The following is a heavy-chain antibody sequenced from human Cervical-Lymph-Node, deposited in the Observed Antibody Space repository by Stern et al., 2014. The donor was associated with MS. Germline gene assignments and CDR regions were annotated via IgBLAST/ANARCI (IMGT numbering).Heavy chain of an antibody. V-gene: IGHV1-46*03. D-gene: IGHD2-8*01. CDR1: GYTFTNYF. CDR3: ARAQEFSNVVANY. CDR2: INPTTGRT. Sequence: QLVQSGAGVKKPGASMRISCKASGYTFTNYFIHSVRQAPRHRPEWMGIINPTTGRTSYAQRVQGRVTMTRDTSTNTAYLDLSSLRSEDTAVYFCARAQEFSNVVANYWGQGTLVTVSS. J-gene: IGHJ4*02.